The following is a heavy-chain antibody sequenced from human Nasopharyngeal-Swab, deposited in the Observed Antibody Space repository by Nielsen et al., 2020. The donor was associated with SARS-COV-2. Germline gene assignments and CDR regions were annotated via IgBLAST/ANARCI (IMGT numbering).Heavy chain of an antibody. V-gene: IGHV4-59*01. J-gene: IGHJ5*02. CDR1: GFIFRDFA. CDR2: ISHNSGT. Sequence: ESLKISCTGSGFIFRDFAMSWFRQAPGKGLEWIGYISHNSGTNYNPSLKSRVTMFMDTSKNQFSLKLRSVTAADTAVYYCAKEGATGWFDPWGQGTLVTVSS. CDR3: AKEGATGWFDP.